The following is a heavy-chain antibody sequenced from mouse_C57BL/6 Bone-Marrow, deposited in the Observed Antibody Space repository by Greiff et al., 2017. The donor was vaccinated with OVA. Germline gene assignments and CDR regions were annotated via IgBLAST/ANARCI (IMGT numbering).Heavy chain of an antibody. CDR1: GYTFTSYW. J-gene: IGHJ4*01. Sequence: QVQLQQPGAELVKPGASVKLSCKASGYTFTSYWMHWVKQRPGRGLEWIGRIDPNGGGTKYNEKFKGKATLTVDKTSSTAYMQLSSLTSEDSAVYYCARGVGRRKNYAMDYWGQGTSVTVSS. D-gene: IGHD4-1*01. CDR3: ARGVGRRKNYAMDY. V-gene: IGHV1-72*01. CDR2: IDPNGGGT.